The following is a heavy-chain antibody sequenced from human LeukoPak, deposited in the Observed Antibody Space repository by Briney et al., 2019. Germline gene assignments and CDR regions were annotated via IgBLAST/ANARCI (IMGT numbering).Heavy chain of an antibody. D-gene: IGHD2-15*01. CDR3: ARSSIGYCSGGSCYWSAWFDP. Sequence: SETLSLTCTVSGGSISSYYWSWIRQPPGKGLEWIGYIYYSGSTNYNPSLKSRVTISVDTSKNQFSLKLSSVTAADTAVYYCARSSIGYCSGGSCYWSAWFDPWAREPWSPSPQ. J-gene: IGHJ5*02. V-gene: IGHV4-59*08. CDR1: GGSISSYY. CDR2: IYYSGST.